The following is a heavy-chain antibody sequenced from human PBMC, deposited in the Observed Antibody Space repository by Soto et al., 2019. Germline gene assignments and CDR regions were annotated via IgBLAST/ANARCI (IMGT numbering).Heavy chain of an antibody. CDR2: INQDGSES. V-gene: IGHV3-7*01. D-gene: IGHD2-2*01. Sequence: EVQLVESGGGLVQPGGSLRLSCVVSGLTFSNYWMSWVRQAPGKGLEWVANINQDGSESYYVDSVKGRFTISRDNAKNSLYLQMTSLRAEDADVYYCARPARECSSPGCANWGQGTLVTVSS. CDR3: ARPARECSSPGCAN. CDR1: GLTFSNYW. J-gene: IGHJ4*02.